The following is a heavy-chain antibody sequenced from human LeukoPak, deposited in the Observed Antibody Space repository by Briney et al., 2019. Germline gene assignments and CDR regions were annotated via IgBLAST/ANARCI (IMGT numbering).Heavy chain of an antibody. D-gene: IGHD1-26*01. Sequence: PSETLSLTCGVSSGSISSYYWSWIRQPPGKGLEWIGYMYYDWSTNHNPSLKSRVTISVDTCKYQFSLKLSSVTAADTAVYYCARHGGGGSYYFAPDYWGQGTLVTVSS. CDR3: ARHGGGGSYYFAPDY. V-gene: IGHV4-59*08. CDR1: SGSISSYY. CDR2: MYYDWST. J-gene: IGHJ4*02.